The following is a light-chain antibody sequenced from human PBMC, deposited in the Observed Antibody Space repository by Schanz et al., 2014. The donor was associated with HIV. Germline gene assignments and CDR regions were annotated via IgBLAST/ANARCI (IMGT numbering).Light chain of an antibody. CDR1: SSDLGAYNY. CDR3: SSYTSSSTQV. CDR2: DVS. Sequence: QSALTQPASVSGSPGPSITLSCTGTSSDLGAYNYVSWYQHHPGKAPKLMIYDVSNRPSGISNRFSGSKSGNTASLTISGLRAEDESDYYCSSYTSSSTQVFGTGTKLTVL. V-gene: IGLV2-14*03. J-gene: IGLJ1*01.